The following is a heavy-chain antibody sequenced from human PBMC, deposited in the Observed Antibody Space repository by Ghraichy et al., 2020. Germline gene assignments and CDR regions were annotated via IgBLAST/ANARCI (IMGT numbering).Heavy chain of an antibody. D-gene: IGHD2-15*01. CDR2: INSEESRT. Sequence: RGSLRLSCAASGFTFSRYWMHWVRQVPGKGLVWVSSINSEESRTTYADSVKGRFTISGDNAKNTLYLQMNSLRPEDTAVYYCVRDLEGSFDYWGQGTLVTVSS. CDR3: VRDLEGSFDY. CDR1: GFTFSRYW. V-gene: IGHV3-74*01. J-gene: IGHJ4*02.